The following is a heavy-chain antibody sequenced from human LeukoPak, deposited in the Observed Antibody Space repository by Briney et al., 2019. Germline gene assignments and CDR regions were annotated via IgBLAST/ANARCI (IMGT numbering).Heavy chain of an antibody. CDR1: GFTVSSNY. J-gene: IGHJ6*03. D-gene: IGHD3-10*01. Sequence: PGGSLRLSCADSGFTVSSNYMSWVRQAPGKGLEWVSVIYSGGSTYYADSVKGRFTISRDNSKNTLYLQMNSLRPEDTAVYYCASGSGSYRTSYYYMDVWGTGTTVTVSS. CDR2: IYSGGST. CDR3: ASGSGSYRTSYYYMDV. V-gene: IGHV3-53*01.